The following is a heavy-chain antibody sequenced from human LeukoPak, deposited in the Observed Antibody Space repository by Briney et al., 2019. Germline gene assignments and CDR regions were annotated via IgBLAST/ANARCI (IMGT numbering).Heavy chain of an antibody. CDR2: INPSGSST. Sequence: ASVKVSCKASGYTFTRYYMHWVRQAPGQGLVWMGMINPSGSSTTYAQKFQGRVTMTRDMSTSTVYMELSSLRSEDTAVYYCARGGFTVVRGALDYWGQGTPVTVSS. CDR1: GYTFTRYY. V-gene: IGHV1-46*01. D-gene: IGHD3-10*01. CDR3: ARGGFTVVRGALDY. J-gene: IGHJ4*02.